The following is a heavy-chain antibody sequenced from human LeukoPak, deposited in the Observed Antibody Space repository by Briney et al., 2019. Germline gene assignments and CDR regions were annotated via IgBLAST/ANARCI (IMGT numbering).Heavy chain of an antibody. CDR3: ARVRDGYNDAYDI. V-gene: IGHV1-46*01. Sequence: ALVKVSCKASGFTFTNYNMHWVRQAPGQGLEWMGIINPSGGSTNYAQNFQARVTMTRDTSTSTVYMELSSLRSEDTAVYYCARVRDGYNDAYDIWGQGTMVTVPS. D-gene: IGHD5-24*01. CDR2: INPSGGST. CDR1: GFTFTNYN. J-gene: IGHJ3*02.